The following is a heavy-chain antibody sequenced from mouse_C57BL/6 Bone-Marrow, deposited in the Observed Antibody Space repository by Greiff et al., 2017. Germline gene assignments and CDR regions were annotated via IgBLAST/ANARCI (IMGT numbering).Heavy chain of an antibody. D-gene: IGHD1-2*01. CDR1: GFTFSSYT. J-gene: IGHJ2*01. CDR2: ISGGGGNT. CDR3: ARRLRLDY. Sequence: EVKLMESGGGLVKPGGSLKLSCAASGFTFSSYTMSWVRQTPEKRLEWVATISGGGGNTYYPDSVKGRLTISRDNAKNTLYLQMSSLRSEDTALYYCARRLRLDYWGQGTTLTVSS. V-gene: IGHV5-9*01.